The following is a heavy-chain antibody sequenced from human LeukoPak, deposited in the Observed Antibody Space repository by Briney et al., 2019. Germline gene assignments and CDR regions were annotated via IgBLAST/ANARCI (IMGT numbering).Heavy chain of an antibody. Sequence: NPSGTQSLTCAVYGGSFSGYYWSWIRQPPGKGLEWIGEINHSGNTKYNPSLKSRVTISVDTSKNQFSLKLNSVTAADTAVYYCASRGGYRFRFTDYYYYYMDVWGNGTTVTVSS. CDR3: ASRGGYRFRFTDYYYYYMDV. D-gene: IGHD5-12*01. CDR2: INHSGNT. V-gene: IGHV4-34*01. J-gene: IGHJ6*03. CDR1: GGSFSGYY.